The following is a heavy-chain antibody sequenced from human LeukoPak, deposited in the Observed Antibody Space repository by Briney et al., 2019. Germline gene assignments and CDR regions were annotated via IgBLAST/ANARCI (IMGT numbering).Heavy chain of an antibody. CDR3: AKVPSSSGSYASGYFDY. CDR1: GFTFDDYA. J-gene: IGHJ4*02. Sequence: GRSLRLSCAASGFTFDDYAMPWVRQAPGKGLEWVSGISWNSGSIGYADSVKGRFTISRDNAKNSLYLQMNSLRAEDTALYYCAKVPSSSGSYASGYFDYWGQGTLVTVSS. V-gene: IGHV3-9*01. D-gene: IGHD1-26*01. CDR2: ISWNSGSI.